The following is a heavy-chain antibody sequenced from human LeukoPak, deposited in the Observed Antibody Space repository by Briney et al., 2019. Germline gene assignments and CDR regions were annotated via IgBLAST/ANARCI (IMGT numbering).Heavy chain of an antibody. CDR2: ISYDGSNK. J-gene: IGHJ6*03. CDR1: GFTFSSYA. D-gene: IGHD3-10*01. Sequence: PGRSLRLSCAASGFTFSSYAMHWVRQAPGQGLEWVAVISYDGSNKYYADSVKGRFTISSDNAKNSLYLQMNSLRAEDTAVYYCARGPYASGTYGRRGWVHYMDVWGKGTTVTISS. CDR3: ARGPYASGTYGRRGWVHYMDV. V-gene: IGHV3-30*04.